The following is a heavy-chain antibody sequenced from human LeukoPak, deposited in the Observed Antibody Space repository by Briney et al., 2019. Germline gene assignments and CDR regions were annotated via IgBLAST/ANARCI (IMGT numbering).Heavy chain of an antibody. CDR1: GYTFTGYY. CDR3: ARDFSIRESCSSTSCCSDWNYEGFFDY. J-gene: IGHJ4*02. CDR2: LNPNSGGT. Sequence: ASVKVSCKASGYTFTGYYMHWVRQAPGQGLEWMGWLNPNSGGTNYAQKFQGRVTMTRDTSISTAYMELSRLRSDDTAVYYCARDFSIRESCSSTSCCSDWNYEGFFDYWGQGTLVTVSS. V-gene: IGHV1-2*02. D-gene: IGHD2-2*01.